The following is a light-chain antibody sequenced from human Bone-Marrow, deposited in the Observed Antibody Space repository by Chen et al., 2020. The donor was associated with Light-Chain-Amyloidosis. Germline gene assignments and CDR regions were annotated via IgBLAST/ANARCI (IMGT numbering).Light chain of an antibody. CDR1: NIGSTS. CDR2: DDR. V-gene: IGLV3-21*02. Sequence: SYVLTQPSSVSVAPGQTATIARGGNNIGSTSVHWYQPTAGQAPLLVVYDDRDRPSGIPERLSGSSSGKTATPTISRVEAGDEADYYWRVWDRSSDHPVFGGGTKLTVL. J-gene: IGLJ3*02. CDR3: RVWDRSSDHPV.